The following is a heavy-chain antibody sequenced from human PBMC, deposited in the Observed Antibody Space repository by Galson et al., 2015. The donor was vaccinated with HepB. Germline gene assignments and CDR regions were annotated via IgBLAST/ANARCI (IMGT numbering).Heavy chain of an antibody. CDR2: IRSKVHSYAT. J-gene: IGHJ2*01. CDR3: SRQDYGDYTSYAYFDL. D-gene: IGHD4-17*01. CDR1: GFTFRGSA. V-gene: IGHV3-73*01. Sequence: SLRLSCAASGFTFRGSAIHWVRQAPGKGLEWVGRIRSKVHSYATTYAASVKGRFTISRDDSKNTAYLQVNSLKTEDTAVYYCSRQDYGDYTSYAYFDLWGRGTLVTVSS.